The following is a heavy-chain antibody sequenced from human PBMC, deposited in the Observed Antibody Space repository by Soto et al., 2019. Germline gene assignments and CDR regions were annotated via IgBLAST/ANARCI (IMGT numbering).Heavy chain of an antibody. CDR2: MNTNTGNT. CDR3: ARVVRFFGGDAGY. Sequence: QVLLVQSGADVKKPGASVKVSCKTSGYTFTEFDINWVRQAPGQGLEWMGWMNTNTGNTGYAQKFRGRVTMTRDTSNSTAYMELSRLRSEDTAVYYCARVVRFFGGDAGYWGQGTLVTVSS. J-gene: IGHJ4*02. V-gene: IGHV1-8*01. CDR1: GYTFTEFD. D-gene: IGHD3-3*01.